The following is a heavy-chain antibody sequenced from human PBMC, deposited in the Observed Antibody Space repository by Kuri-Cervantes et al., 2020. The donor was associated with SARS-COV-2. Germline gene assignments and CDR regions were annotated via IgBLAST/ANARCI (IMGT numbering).Heavy chain of an antibody. D-gene: IGHD1-26*01. CDR3: ARGSGSFLRYYYFDH. V-gene: IGHV2-26*01. Sequence: SGPTLVKPTQTFTLTCTVSGFSLSNARMGVSWIRQPPGKALEWLAHIFSNDEKSYSTSLKSRLTISKDTSKSQVVLTMTNMDPVDTATYYCARGSGSFLRYYYFDHWGQGTLVTVSS. CDR2: IFSNDEK. J-gene: IGHJ4*02. CDR1: GFSLSNARMG.